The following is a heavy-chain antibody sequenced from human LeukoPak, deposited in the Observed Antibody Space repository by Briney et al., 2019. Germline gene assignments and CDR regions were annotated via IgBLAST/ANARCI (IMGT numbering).Heavy chain of an antibody. J-gene: IGHJ6*02. CDR2: INPNSGGT. V-gene: IGHV1-2*02. Sequence: ASVKVSCKASGYTFTGYYMHWVRQAPGQGLGWMGWINPNSGGTNYAQKFQGRVTMTRDTSISTAYMELSRLRSDDTAVYYCAREARTTHYGMDVWGQGTTVTVSS. CDR3: AREARTTHYGMDV. CDR1: GYTFTGYY. D-gene: IGHD1-7*01.